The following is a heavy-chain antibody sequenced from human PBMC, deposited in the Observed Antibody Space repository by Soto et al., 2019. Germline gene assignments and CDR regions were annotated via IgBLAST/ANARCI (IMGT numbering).Heavy chain of an antibody. CDR1: GLSSTRY. J-gene: IGHJ4*02. V-gene: IGHV3-53*01. D-gene: IGHD5-12*01. Sequence: PGGSLSLSCSPSGLSSTRYISRVRQAPWRWLWWVSTLSNRGISHYADSVTGRFSVSRDNSKNTLYLQMNGLRVDDTAIYYCAGDYASGAYDFRGQGTQVTVSS. CDR3: AGDYASGAYDF. CDR2: LSNRGIS.